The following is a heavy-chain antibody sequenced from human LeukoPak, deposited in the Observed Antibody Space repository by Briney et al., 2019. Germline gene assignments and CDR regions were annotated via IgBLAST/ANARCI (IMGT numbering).Heavy chain of an antibody. Sequence: ASVKVSCMTSGYTFTTYGITWVRQAPGEGLEWMGWISAYNGNTAYAQKFQGRVTVTTDTSTRTASMDLRSLRSDDTAVYYCAIVDTTVGFDYWGQGTLVTVSS. CDR2: ISAYNGNT. V-gene: IGHV1-18*04. CDR1: GYTFTTYG. D-gene: IGHD5-18*01. CDR3: AIVDTTVGFDY. J-gene: IGHJ4*02.